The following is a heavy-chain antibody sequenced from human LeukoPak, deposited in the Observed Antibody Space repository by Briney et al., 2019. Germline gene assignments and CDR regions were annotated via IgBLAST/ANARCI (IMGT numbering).Heavy chain of an antibody. CDR3: ARSLQLYDAFDI. V-gene: IGHV4-4*07. CDR2: IYTSGST. D-gene: IGHD2-15*01. J-gene: IGHJ3*02. Sequence: NPSETLSLTCTVSGGSISSYYWSWIRQPAGKGLEWIGRIYTSGSTNYNPSLKSRVTMSVDTSMSQFSLKLSSVTAADTAVYYCARSLQLYDAFDIWGQGTMVTVSS. CDR1: GGSISSYY.